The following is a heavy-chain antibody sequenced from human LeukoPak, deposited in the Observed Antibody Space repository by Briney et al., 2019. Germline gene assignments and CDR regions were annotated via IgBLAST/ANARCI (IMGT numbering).Heavy chain of an antibody. CDR1: GYTFTGYY. V-gene: IGHV1-2*02. CDR2: INPNSGGT. CDR3: ARDVGGYDWCFDY. J-gene: IGHJ4*02. Sequence: GASVKVSCKASGYTFTGYYMHWVRQAPGQGLEWMGWINPNSGGTNYAQKFQGRVTITRDTSISTAYMELSRLRSDDTAVYYCARDVGGYDWCFDYWGQGTLVTVSS. D-gene: IGHD5-12*01.